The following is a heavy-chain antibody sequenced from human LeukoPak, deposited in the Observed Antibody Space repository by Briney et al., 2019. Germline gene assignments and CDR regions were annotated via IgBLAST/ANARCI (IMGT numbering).Heavy chain of an antibody. V-gene: IGHV4-61*08. J-gene: IGHJ4*02. CDR2: IYYSGNT. CDR1: GGSISSGGYY. CDR3: ARHKDSGDYPLDY. D-gene: IGHD4-17*01. Sequence: SETLSLTCTVSGGSISSGGYYWSWIRQHPGKGLEWIGYIYYSGNTNYNPSLKSRLIMSLDTSKNHFSLKLNSVTAADTAVYYCARHKDSGDYPLDYWGQGILVSVSS.